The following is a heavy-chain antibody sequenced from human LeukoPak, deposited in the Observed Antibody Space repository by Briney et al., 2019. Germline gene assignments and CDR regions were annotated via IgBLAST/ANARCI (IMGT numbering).Heavy chain of an antibody. CDR1: GGSISNYY. V-gene: IGHV4-59*01. CDR3: ARDGEYCGGDCYSGLSN. Sequence: SETLSLTCTVSGGSISNYYWSWIRQSPEKGLEWIGYIYYSGSTNYNPSLKSRVTIPLDMSKNQFSLKLTSVTPADTAVYYCARDGEYCGGDCYSGLSNWGQGTLVTVSS. D-gene: IGHD2-21*02. CDR2: IYYSGST. J-gene: IGHJ4*02.